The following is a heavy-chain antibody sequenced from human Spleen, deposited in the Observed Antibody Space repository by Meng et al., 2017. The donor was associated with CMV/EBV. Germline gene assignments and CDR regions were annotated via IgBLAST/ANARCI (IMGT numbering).Heavy chain of an antibody. CDR3: AKAVYYGSGSLPHYYYYGMDV. CDR2: IWYDGSNK. Sequence: GGSLRLSCAASGFTFSSYAMTWVRQAPGKGLEWVAVIWYDGSNKYYADSVKGRFAISRDNSKNTLYLQMNSLRAEDTAVYYCAKAVYYGSGSLPHYYYYGMDVWGQGTTVTVSS. D-gene: IGHD3-10*01. CDR1: GFTFSSYA. V-gene: IGHV3-33*06. J-gene: IGHJ6*02.